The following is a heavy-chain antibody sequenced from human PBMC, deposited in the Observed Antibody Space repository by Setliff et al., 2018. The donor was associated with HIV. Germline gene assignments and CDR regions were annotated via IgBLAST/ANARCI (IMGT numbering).Heavy chain of an antibody. V-gene: IGHV5-51*01. CDR2: IYPGDSDT. D-gene: IGHD1-1*01. Sequence: GESLKISCKGSAYSFTTFWIARVRQMPGKGLEWMGIIYPGDSDTTYSPSFQGQVTISVDKSISTAYLQWSSLKASDSAMYYCARQTVHTTHSLDFGSPNRDYYYGMDVWGQGTTVTVSS. CDR3: ARQTVHTTHSLDFGSPNRDYYYGMDV. CDR1: AYSFTTFW. J-gene: IGHJ6*02.